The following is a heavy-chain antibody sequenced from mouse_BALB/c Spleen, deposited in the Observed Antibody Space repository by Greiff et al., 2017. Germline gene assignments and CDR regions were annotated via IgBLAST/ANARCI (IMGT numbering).Heavy chain of an antibody. CDR2: IWAGGST. Sequence: VMLVESGPGLVAPSQSLSITCTVSGFSLTSYGVHWVRQPPGKGLEWLGVIWAGGSTNYNSALMSRLSISKDNSKSQVFLKMNSLQTDDTAMYYCAREITTPYWYFDVWGAGTTVTVSS. CDR3: AREITTPYWYFDV. V-gene: IGHV2-9*02. CDR1: GFSLTSYG. D-gene: IGHD1-1*01. J-gene: IGHJ1*01.